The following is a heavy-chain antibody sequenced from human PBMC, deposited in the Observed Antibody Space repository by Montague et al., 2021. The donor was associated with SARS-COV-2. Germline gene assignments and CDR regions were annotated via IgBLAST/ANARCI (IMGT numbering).Heavy chain of an antibody. CDR3: ARDPKGYWYFDL. J-gene: IGHJ2*01. CDR2: IGTAGDT. Sequence: SLRLSCAASGFTFSSYDMHWVRQATGEGLEWVSAIGTAGDTYYPGSVKGRFTISRENAKNSLYLQMNSLRAGDTAVYYCARDPKGYWYFDLWGRGTLVTVSS. CDR1: GFTFSSYD. V-gene: IGHV3-13*01.